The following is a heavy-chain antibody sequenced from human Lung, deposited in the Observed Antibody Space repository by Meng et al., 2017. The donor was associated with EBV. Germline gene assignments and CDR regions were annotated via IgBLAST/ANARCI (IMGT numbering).Heavy chain of an antibody. CDR1: GYTFASFG. V-gene: IGHV1-18*01. J-gene: IGHJ5*02. D-gene: IGHD1-14*01. CDR2: ISAYNANT. CDR3: ARDLPGGTKGTWLDL. Sequence: QVQLVQSGAEVKKPGAPVEVSCKASGYTFASFGVNWVRQAPGQGLEWMGWISAYNANTNYAQNLQGRVTMTTDTSTSTAYMDLRSLRFDDTAVYYCARDLPGGTKGTWLDLWGQGTLVTVSS.